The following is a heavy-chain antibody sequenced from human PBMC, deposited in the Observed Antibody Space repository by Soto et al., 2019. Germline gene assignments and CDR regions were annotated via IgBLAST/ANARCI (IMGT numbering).Heavy chain of an antibody. Sequence: QVQLVESGGGVVQPGRSLRLSCAASGFTFSSYAMHWVRQAPGKGLEWVAVISYDGSNKYYADSVKGRFTISRENSKNALYLQMNSLRAEDTAVYYCARNQGSGSSDYWGQRTLVTVSS. V-gene: IGHV3-30-3*01. D-gene: IGHD3-10*01. CDR2: ISYDGSNK. CDR1: GFTFSSYA. J-gene: IGHJ4*02. CDR3: ARNQGSGSSDY.